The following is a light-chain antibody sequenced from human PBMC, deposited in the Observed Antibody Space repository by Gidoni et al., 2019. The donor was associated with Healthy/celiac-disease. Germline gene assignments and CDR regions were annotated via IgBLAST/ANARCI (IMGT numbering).Light chain of an antibody. Sequence: SANGNTGQRVTISCSGSSSNIGSNYVYWYQQLPGTAPKLLIYRNNQRPSGVPARFSGSNSGTSASPAFGGPLSLDVTDYYCPAWDQSRGDSVFGGGTKLTVL. J-gene: IGLJ3*02. CDR2: RNN. CDR1: SSNIGSNY. V-gene: IGLV1-47*01. CDR3: PAWDQSRGDSV.